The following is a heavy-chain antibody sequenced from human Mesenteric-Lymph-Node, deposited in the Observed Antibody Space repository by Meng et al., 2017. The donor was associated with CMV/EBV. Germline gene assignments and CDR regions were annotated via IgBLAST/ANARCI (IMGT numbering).Heavy chain of an antibody. Sequence: QVQLRQWGAGLLKPSETLSVTCAVYGGSFSGYYWNWIRQSPEKGLEWTGEINHSGSTTYNPSFTSRIIISVDTSTNQISLNMSSVTAADTAVYYCARGSSYDILTGYFDYWGQGALVTVSS. CDR3: ARGSSYDILTGYFDY. D-gene: IGHD3-9*01. CDR2: INHSGST. CDR1: GGSFSGYY. J-gene: IGHJ4*02. V-gene: IGHV4-34*01.